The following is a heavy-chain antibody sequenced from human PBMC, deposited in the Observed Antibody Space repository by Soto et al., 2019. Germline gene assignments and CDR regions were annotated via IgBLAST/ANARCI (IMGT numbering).Heavy chain of an antibody. CDR3: GKDPNGDYIGAFDI. Sequence: HPGGSLRLSRAASGFTFSNYAMSWVRQAPGKGLEWVSGIGSSGGTTHLADSVKGRFTISSDNSKNTLYLQMNSLRVEDTAVYYCGKDPNGDYIGAFDIGGKGTMFTVSS. J-gene: IGHJ3*02. CDR2: IGSSGGTT. D-gene: IGHD4-17*01. CDR1: GFTFSNYA. V-gene: IGHV3-23*01.